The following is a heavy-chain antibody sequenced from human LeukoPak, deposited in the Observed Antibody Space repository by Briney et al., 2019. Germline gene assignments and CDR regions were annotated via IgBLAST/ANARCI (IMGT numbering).Heavy chain of an antibody. Sequence: GESLKISCKGSGYSSTSYWIGWVRQMPGKGLEWMGIIYPDDSDTRYSPSFQGQVTISADKSISTAYLQWSSLKASDTAMYYCARPRYGAAAGNDPFDIWGQGTMVTVSS. CDR2: IYPDDSDT. CDR3: ARPRYGAAAGNDPFDI. CDR1: GYSSTSYW. J-gene: IGHJ3*02. D-gene: IGHD6-13*01. V-gene: IGHV5-51*01.